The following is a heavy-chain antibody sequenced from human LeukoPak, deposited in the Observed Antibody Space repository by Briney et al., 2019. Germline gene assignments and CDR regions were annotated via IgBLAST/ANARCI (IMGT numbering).Heavy chain of an antibody. Sequence: GGSLRLSCAASGFTFSSYAMHWVRQAPGKGLEWVAVISYDGSNKYYADSVKGRFTISRDNSKNTLYLQMNSLRAEDTAVYYCARGTPRVATFDYWGQRTLVTVSS. J-gene: IGHJ4*02. CDR3: ARGTPRVATFDY. CDR1: GFTFSSYA. D-gene: IGHD5-12*01. CDR2: ISYDGSNK. V-gene: IGHV3-30-3*01.